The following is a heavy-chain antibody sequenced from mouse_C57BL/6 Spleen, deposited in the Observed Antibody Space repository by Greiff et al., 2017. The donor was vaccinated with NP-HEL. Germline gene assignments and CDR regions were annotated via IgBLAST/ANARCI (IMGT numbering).Heavy chain of an antibody. Sequence: EVQLQESGGGLVKPGGSLKLSCAASGFTFSDYGMHWVRQAPEKGLEWVAYISSGSSTIYYADTVKGRFTISRDNAKNTLFLQMTSLRSEDTAMDYCARGTTVVATDFAHWGQGTLVTVSA. V-gene: IGHV5-17*01. J-gene: IGHJ3*01. CDR1: GFTFSDYG. CDR2: ISSGSSTI. CDR3: ARGTTVVATDFAH. D-gene: IGHD1-1*01.